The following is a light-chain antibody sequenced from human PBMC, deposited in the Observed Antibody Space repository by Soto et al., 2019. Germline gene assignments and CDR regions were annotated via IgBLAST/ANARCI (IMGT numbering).Light chain of an antibody. CDR1: QSLSIN. V-gene: IGKV3-15*01. J-gene: IGKJ3*01. CDR3: QQYNNWLSIT. CDR2: GAS. Sequence: EIVMTQSPATLSVSPGERATLSCRASQSLSINLAWYQQKPGQAPRLLIYGASIRATGVPARFSGSGSGTEFTLTISSLQSEDSAVYYVQQYNNWLSITFGPGTKVDIK.